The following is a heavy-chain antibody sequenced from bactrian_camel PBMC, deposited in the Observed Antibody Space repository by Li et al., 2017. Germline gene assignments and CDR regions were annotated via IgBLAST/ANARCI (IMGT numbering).Heavy chain of an antibody. V-gene: IGHV3S53*01. J-gene: IGHJ6*01. D-gene: IGHD3*01. CDR2: INWLSHT. CDR1: RYLANTNC. CDR3: AASPRPRCNGDYWRRETYFGF. Sequence: QVQLVESGGDSVQAGGSLRLSCVSSRYLANTNCMVWFRQAPGNEREVVASINWLSHTVYADSVKGRVTISRDNAKNTLYLELSNLKFEDTGMYYCAASPRPRCNGDYWRRETYFGFWGQGTQVTVS.